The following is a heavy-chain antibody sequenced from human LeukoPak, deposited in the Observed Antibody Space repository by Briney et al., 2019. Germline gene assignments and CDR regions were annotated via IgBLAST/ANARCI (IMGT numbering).Heavy chain of an antibody. CDR3: ARGRGGDYFDY. D-gene: IGHD3-10*01. J-gene: IGHJ4*02. CDR1: GRSISRRGDS. V-gene: IGHV4-30-2*01. Sequence: SQTLSLTCAVSGRSISRRGDSWSWIRQPPGKGLEWIWYIYHSGSTYYNPSLKSRVTISVDRYKKQFSLKLSYVTAADTAVYYCARGRGGDYFDYWGQGTLVTVSS. CDR2: IYHSGST.